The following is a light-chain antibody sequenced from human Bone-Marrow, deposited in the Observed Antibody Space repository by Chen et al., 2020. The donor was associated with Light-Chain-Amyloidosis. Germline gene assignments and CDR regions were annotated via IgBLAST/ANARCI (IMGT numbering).Light chain of an antibody. V-gene: IGLV2-14*01. J-gene: IGLJ1*01. CDR3: SSYTITNTLV. CDR1: SSDVGGDNH. Sequence: QSALTQPASVSGSSGQSITIPFTGTSSDVGGDNHVSWYQQHPDKAPKLMIYEVTNRPSWVPDRFSGSKSDNTASLTISGLQTEDEADYFCSSYTITNTLVFGSGTRVTVL. CDR2: EVT.